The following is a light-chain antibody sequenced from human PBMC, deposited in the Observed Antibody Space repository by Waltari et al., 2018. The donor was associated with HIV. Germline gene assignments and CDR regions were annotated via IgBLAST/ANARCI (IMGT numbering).Light chain of an antibody. J-gene: IGLJ2*01. V-gene: IGLV3-1*01. CDR1: KLGAKH. Sequence: SYELTQPPSVSVAPGQTVRVTCSGDKLGAKHVCWYQKKPGQSPLLLIYADRKRPSGIPDRFSASNSGNTATLAISEAQAMDEAVYYCQTWDNNAGVFGGGTKLTVL. CDR2: ADR. CDR3: QTWDNNAGV.